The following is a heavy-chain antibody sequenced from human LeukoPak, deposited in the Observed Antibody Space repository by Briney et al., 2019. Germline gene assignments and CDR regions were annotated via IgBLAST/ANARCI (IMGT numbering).Heavy chain of an antibody. D-gene: IGHD3-22*01. CDR1: GYTLTELS. CDR2: FDPEDGET. Sequence: ASVKVSCKVSGYTLTELSMYWVRQAPGKGLEWMGGFDPEDGETIYAQKFQGRVTMTEDTSTDTAYMELSSLRSEDTAVYYCATRSPHYYYDSSGYEFDYWGQGTLVTVSS. CDR3: ATRSPHYYYDSSGYEFDY. V-gene: IGHV1-24*01. J-gene: IGHJ4*02.